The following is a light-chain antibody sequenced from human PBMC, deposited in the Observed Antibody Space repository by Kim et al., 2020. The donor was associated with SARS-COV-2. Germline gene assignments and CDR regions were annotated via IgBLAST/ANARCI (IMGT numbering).Light chain of an antibody. J-gene: IGLJ2*01. CDR1: SLRTYY. Sequence: SSELTQDPAVSVALGQTVRITCQGDSLRTYYASWYQQKPRQAPVLVIYAKNNRPSGIPDRFSGSSSGNTASLTITGAQAEDEADYYCNSRDSSGNPLFGGGTKRTVL. V-gene: IGLV3-19*01. CDR3: NSRDSSGNPL. CDR2: AKN.